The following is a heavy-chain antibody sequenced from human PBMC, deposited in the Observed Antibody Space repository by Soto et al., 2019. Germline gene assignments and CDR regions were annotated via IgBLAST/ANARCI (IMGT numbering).Heavy chain of an antibody. V-gene: IGHV3-30*03. CDR2: ISYDSTQT. CDR3: ARTRSAWSDFHYYSLDV. J-gene: IGHJ6*02. CDR1: GFTFNSYG. Sequence: QVQLVESGGGVVQPGRSLRLSCAASGFTFNSYGMHWVRQGPGNGLEWVAFISYDSTQTYYADSVKGRFTISRDKSNSALYVQMNSLTGEDTAVYYCARTRSAWSDFHYYSLDVWGQGTTGTVSS. D-gene: IGHD1-26*01.